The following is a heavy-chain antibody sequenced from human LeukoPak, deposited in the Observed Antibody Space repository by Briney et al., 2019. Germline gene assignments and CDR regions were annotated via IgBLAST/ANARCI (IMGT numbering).Heavy chain of an antibody. V-gene: IGHV4-34*01. CDR1: GGSFSGYY. CDR3: ARGIAAAGPFDY. Sequence: SETLSLTCAVYGGSFSGYYWSWIRQPPGEGLEWIGEINHSGSTNYNPSLKSRVTISVDTSKNQFSLKLSSVTAADTAVYFCARGIAAAGPFDYWGQGTLVTVSS. D-gene: IGHD6-13*01. CDR2: INHSGST. J-gene: IGHJ4*02.